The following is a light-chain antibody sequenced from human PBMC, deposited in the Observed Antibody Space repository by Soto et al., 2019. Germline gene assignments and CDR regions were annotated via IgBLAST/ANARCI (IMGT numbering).Light chain of an antibody. CDR2: DAS. V-gene: IGKV3-11*01. J-gene: IGKJ1*01. Sequence: VLTQSPGTLSLSQGERATLSCRASQSVSSYLAWYQQKPGQAPRLLIYDASKRATDIPARFSGSGSGTDFTLTISSLEPEDFAVYYCQERYYSWTFGQGTRVEIK. CDR3: QERYYSWT. CDR1: QSVSSY.